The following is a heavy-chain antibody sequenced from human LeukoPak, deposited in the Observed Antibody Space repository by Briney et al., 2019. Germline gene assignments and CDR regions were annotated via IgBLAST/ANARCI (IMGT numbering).Heavy chain of an antibody. Sequence: ASVKVSCKASGYTFTSYGISWVRQAPGQGREWMGWISAYNGNTNYAQKLQGRVTMTTDTSTSTAHMELRSLRSDDTAVYYCARDHTPYYYGSGSVDYWGQGTLVTVSS. D-gene: IGHD3-10*01. CDR1: GYTFTSYG. CDR3: ARDHTPYYYGSGSVDY. CDR2: ISAYNGNT. V-gene: IGHV1-18*01. J-gene: IGHJ4*02.